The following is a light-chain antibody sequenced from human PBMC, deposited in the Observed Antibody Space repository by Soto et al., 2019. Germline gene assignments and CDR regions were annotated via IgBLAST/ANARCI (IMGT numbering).Light chain of an antibody. CDR2: WAS. CDR3: HEYYDTAWA. V-gene: IGKV4-1*01. J-gene: IGKJ1*01. CDR1: QSISHSSNNKNK. Sequence: DIVMTQSPDSLAVSLGERATINCKSSQSISHSSNNKNKLAWYQQKPGQPPKLLISWASIRHSGVPDRFSGSGSGTDFTLTISSLQAEDVAVYFCHEYYDTAWAFGQWTKVEIK.